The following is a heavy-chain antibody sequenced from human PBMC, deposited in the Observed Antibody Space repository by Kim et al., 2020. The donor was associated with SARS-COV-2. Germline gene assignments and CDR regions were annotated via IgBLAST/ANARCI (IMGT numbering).Heavy chain of an antibody. J-gene: IGHJ6*02. V-gene: IGHV3-13*01. D-gene: IGHD3-10*01. CDR1: GFTFSSYD. CDR2: IGTAGDT. CDR3: ARNYGSGSYYKNYYYYGMDG. Sequence: GGSLRLSCAASGFTFSSYDMHWVRQATGKGLEWVSAIGTAGDTYYPGSVKGRFTISRENAKNSLYLQMNSLRAGDTAVYYCARNYGSGSYYKNYYYYGMDGWGQGTTVTVSS.